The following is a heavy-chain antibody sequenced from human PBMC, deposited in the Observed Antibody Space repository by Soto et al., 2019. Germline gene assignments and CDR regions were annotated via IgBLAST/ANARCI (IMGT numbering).Heavy chain of an antibody. V-gene: IGHV1-18*01. Sequence: VASVKVSCKASGYTFTSYGISWVRQAPGQGLEWMGWISAYNGNTNYAQKLQGRVTMTTDTSTSTAYMELRSLRSDDTAVYYCASYCSSTSCPDTDYGMDVWGQGTTVTVSS. J-gene: IGHJ6*02. D-gene: IGHD2-2*01. CDR3: ASYCSSTSCPDTDYGMDV. CDR2: ISAYNGNT. CDR1: GYTFTSYG.